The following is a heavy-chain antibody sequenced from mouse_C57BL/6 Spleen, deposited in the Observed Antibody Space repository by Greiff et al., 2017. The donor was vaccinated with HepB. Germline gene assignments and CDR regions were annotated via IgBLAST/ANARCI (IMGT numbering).Heavy chain of an antibody. V-gene: IGHV2-2*01. J-gene: IGHJ3*01. CDR2: IWSGGST. CDR3: ARSPYGSSSAWFAY. Sequence: VQLKESGPGLVQPSQSLSITCTVSGFSLTSYGVHWVRQSPGKGLEWLGVIWSGGSTDYNAAFISRLSISKDNSKSQVFFKMNSLQADDTAIYYCARSPYGSSSAWFAYWGQGTLVTVSA. D-gene: IGHD1-1*01. CDR1: GFSLTSYG.